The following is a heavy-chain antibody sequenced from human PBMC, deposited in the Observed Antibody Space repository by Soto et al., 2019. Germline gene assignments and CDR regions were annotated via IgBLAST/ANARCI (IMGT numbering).Heavy chain of an antibody. D-gene: IGHD1-26*01. CDR1: GYRFSSDL. CDR2: IYPGDSNT. CDR3: PRLFGPNTGSYPDPY. J-gene: IGHJ4*02. Sequence: GASLNIPWTRSGYRFSSDLIGGVRQLPGKGLEWMGIIYPGDSNTRYSPSFQGQVTISADKSISTAYLQWSSLKASDTAMYYCPRLFGPNTGSYPDPYWGQGTLVTVSS. V-gene: IGHV5-51*01.